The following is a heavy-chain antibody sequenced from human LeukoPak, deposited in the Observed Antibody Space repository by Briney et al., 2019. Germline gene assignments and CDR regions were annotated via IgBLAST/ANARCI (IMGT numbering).Heavy chain of an antibody. CDR1: GFTFSSYA. Sequence: GRSLRLSCAASGFTFSSYAMHWVRQAPGKGLGGVAVISYDGSNKYYADSVKGRFTISRDNSKNTLYLQMNSLRAEDTAVYYCARDSRSIAARHNWFDPWGQGTLVTVSS. D-gene: IGHD6-6*01. V-gene: IGHV3-30-3*01. CDR3: ARDSRSIAARHNWFDP. CDR2: ISYDGSNK. J-gene: IGHJ5*02.